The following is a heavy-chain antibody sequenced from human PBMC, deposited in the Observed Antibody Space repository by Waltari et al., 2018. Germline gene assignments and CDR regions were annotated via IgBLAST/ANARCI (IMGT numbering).Heavy chain of an antibody. Sequence: EVQLVETGGGLIQPGGSLRLSCAASGFTVSSNYMSWVRQAPGKGLEWVSVSYSGGSTYYADSVKSRFTITRDNSKNTLYLQMNSLRAEDTAGYYCERGSSWLSSMDVWGKGTTVTVSS. D-gene: IGHD3-9*01. CDR2: SYSGGST. J-gene: IGHJ6*04. V-gene: IGHV3-53*02. CDR3: ERGSSWLSSMDV. CDR1: GFTVSSNY.